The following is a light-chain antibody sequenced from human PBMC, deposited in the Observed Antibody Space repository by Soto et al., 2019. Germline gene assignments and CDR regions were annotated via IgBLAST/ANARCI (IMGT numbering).Light chain of an antibody. Sequence: QSALTQPPSASGSPGQSVTISCTGTSSDVGGYNYVSWYQQHPGKAPKLMIYEVNKRPSGVPDRFSGSKSGNTASLTVSGLQAEDEADYYCSSYAGSNSVGVFGGGTQLTVL. CDR1: SSDVGGYNY. CDR2: EVN. CDR3: SSYAGSNSVGV. J-gene: IGLJ2*01. V-gene: IGLV2-8*01.